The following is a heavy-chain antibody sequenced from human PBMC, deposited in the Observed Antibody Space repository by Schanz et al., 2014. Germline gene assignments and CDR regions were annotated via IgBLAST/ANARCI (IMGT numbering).Heavy chain of an antibody. Sequence: QVQLVQSGAEVKKPGASVKVSCKASGYTFTSYGISWVRQAPGQGLEWMGWISAYNGNTKYPQKLQGRVTMTTATSTSTAYMELRSLSSAAAAVYDCARDAADCYDILTEEDYWGQGTLVTVSS. V-gene: IGHV1-18*01. CDR2: ISAYNGNT. CDR3: ARDAADCYDILTEEDY. J-gene: IGHJ4*02. CDR1: GYTFTSYG. D-gene: IGHD3-9*01.